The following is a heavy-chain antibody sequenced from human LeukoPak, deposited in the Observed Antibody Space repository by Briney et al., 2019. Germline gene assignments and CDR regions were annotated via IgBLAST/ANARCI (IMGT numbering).Heavy chain of an antibody. J-gene: IGHJ3*02. CDR2: VYYDGST. Sequence: SETLSLTCTVSGDSFSSANYYWTWVRQPPGKGLEWIGYVYYDGSTYYHPSLQSRLAISVDTSKNQFSLKLSSVTAADTAVYYCARDSNDFWSGYPQRAFDIWGQGTMVTVSS. V-gene: IGHV4-30-4*08. CDR3: ARDSNDFWSGYPQRAFDI. CDR1: GDSFSSANYY. D-gene: IGHD3-3*01.